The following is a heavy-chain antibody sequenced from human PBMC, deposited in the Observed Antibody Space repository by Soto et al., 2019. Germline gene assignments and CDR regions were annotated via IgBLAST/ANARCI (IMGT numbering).Heavy chain of an antibody. CDR2: INPNVGSE. Sequence: PVQVSFKATGYTFSSYAISWVRQAPGQGLEWMGGINPNVGSESYAQKFQGRVTITANESTSTAYMGLSSLRSENTAVYYCARVGTNGDRGYYYGMQVWGQGTTVPVSS. CDR3: ARVGTNGDRGYYYGMQV. D-gene: IGHD7-27*01. V-gene: IGHV1-69*13. J-gene: IGHJ6*02. CDR1: GYTFSSYA.